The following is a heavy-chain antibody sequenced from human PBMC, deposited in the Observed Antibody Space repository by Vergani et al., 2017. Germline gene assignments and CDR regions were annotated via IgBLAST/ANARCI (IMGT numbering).Heavy chain of an antibody. D-gene: IGHD3-9*01. Sequence: EVQLVESGGGLVQPGGSLRLSCAASGFTFSNAWMSWVRQAPGKGLEWVGRIKSKTDGGTTDYAAPVKGRFTIARDDSKNTLYLQMNSLKTEDTAVYYCTTDLPTLRYFDRPTGNGGQGTLVTVSS. CDR3: TTDLPTLRYFDRPTGN. J-gene: IGHJ4*02. CDR1: GFTFSNAW. V-gene: IGHV3-15*01. CDR2: IKSKTDGGTT.